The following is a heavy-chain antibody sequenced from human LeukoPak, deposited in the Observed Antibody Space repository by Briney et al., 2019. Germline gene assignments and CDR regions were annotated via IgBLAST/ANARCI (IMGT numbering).Heavy chain of an antibody. Sequence: GGSLRLSCTGSGFTVSSNSWSLVGQAPGKVLEWVSFIYSGGKTHSSDSVKGRFTISRDNSKNTLYLQMSSLRAEDTAIYYCARRAGEYSHPYDYWGQGTLVTVSS. CDR2: IYSGGKT. V-gene: IGHV3-53*01. J-gene: IGHJ4*02. D-gene: IGHD2-15*01. CDR1: GFTVSSNS. CDR3: ARRAGEYSHPYDY.